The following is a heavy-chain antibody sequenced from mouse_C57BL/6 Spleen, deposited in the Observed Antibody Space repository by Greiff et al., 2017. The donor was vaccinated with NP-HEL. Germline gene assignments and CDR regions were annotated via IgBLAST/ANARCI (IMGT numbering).Heavy chain of an antibody. CDR2: IDPENGDT. D-gene: IGHD2-4*01. CDR1: GFNIKDDY. Sequence: VQLQQSGAELVRPGASVKLSCTASGFNIKDDYMHWVKQRPEQGLEWIGWIDPENGDTEYASKFQGKATITADTSSNTAYLQLSSLTSEDTAVYYCTPAYDSGFAYWGQGTLVTVSA. J-gene: IGHJ3*01. V-gene: IGHV14-4*01. CDR3: TPAYDSGFAY.